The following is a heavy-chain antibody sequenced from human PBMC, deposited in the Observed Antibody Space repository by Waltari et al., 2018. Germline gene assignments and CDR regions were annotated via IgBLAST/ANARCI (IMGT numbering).Heavy chain of an antibody. CDR2: GWSDGNEK. V-gene: IGHV3-33*06. J-gene: IGHJ3*02. Sequence: QLQLVESGGGVVQPGKSLRLSCAASGFTMSSYFMHWVRQAPGKGLEWVAGGWSDGNEKDYGEYVKGRFTISRDNSKNIVYLQMNSLRAEDTAVYFCAKEQEAFDIWGQGIMVSVSS. CDR3: AKEQEAFDI. CDR1: GFTMSSYF.